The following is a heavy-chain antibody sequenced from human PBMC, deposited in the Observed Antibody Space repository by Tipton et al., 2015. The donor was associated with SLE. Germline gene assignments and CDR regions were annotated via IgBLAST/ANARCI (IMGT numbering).Heavy chain of an antibody. J-gene: IGHJ5*02. CDR2: IYYSGST. Sequence: TLSLTCTVSGGSISSYYWSWIRQPPGKGLEWIGYIYYSGSTNYNPSLKSRVTISVDTSKNQFSLKLSSVTTADTAVDYFAREEYRIGWNEVPWFDPGGQGPLVTVSS. V-gene: IGHV4-59*01. CDR1: GGSISSYY. D-gene: IGHD6-19*01. CDR3: AREEYRIGWNEVPWFDP.